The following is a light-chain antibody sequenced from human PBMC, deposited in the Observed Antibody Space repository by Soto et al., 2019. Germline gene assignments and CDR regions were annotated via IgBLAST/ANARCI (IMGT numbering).Light chain of an antibody. CDR3: SSYSTISTSQD. CDR1: SSDVGGFNF. V-gene: IGLV2-14*01. J-gene: IGLJ1*01. CDR2: EVS. Sequence: QSALTQPSSVSGSPGQSITISCTGTSSDVGGFNFVSWYQQHPGKAPKLMIYEVSNRPSGVSNRFSCSKSGNTASLTISWLQGEDEADYFCSSYSTISTSQDFGSGTKVTVL.